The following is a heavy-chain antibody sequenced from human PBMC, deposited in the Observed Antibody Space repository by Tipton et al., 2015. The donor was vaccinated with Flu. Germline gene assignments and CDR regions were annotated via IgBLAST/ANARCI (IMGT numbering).Heavy chain of an antibody. V-gene: IGHV4-38-2*01. J-gene: IGHJ5*02. Sequence: TLSLTCSVSGDSIGSGYFWGWIRQAPGQGLEWIGNVHRAGNPYYNPSLKSRVTISVDTPKSQFSLRLNSVTAADTGVYYCARHRGTTATTLDWFDPWGQGTLVNVSS. CDR3: ARHRGTTATTLDWFDP. D-gene: IGHD4-17*01. CDR1: GDSIGSGYF. CDR2: VHRAGNP.